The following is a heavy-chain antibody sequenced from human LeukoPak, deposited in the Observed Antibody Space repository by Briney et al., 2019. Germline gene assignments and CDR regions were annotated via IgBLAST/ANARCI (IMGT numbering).Heavy chain of an antibody. V-gene: IGHV3-7*01. J-gene: IGHJ4*02. D-gene: IGHD6-13*01. Sequence: PGGSLRLSCAASGFTFSNYWMSWVRQAPGKGLEWVANIKYGGSEKYYVDSVKGRFTISRDNAKSSLYLQMNSLRTEDTAVYYCARDWIPAGPSGGQGTLVTVSS. CDR2: IKYGGSEK. CDR3: ARDWIPAGPS. CDR1: GFTFSNYW.